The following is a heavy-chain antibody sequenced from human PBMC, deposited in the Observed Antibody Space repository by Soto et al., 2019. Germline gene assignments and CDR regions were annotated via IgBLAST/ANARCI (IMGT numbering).Heavy chain of an antibody. CDR2: ISGSGGST. CDR1: GFTFSSYA. V-gene: IGHV3-23*01. Sequence: EVQLLESGGGLVRPGGSLRLSCAASGFTFSSYAMSWVRQAPGKGLEWVSAISGSGGSTYYADSVKGRFTISRDNSKNTLYLQMNSLRAEDTAVYYCAKALTGGYDVLDYWGQGTLVTVSS. J-gene: IGHJ4*02. D-gene: IGHD5-12*01. CDR3: AKALTGGYDVLDY.